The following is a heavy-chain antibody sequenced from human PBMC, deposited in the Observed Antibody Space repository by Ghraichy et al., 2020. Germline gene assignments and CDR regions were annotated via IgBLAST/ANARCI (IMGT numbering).Heavy chain of an antibody. CDR3: ARDRRDGYNRNNWFDP. CDR2: IYYSGST. J-gene: IGHJ5*02. CDR1: GGSISSSSYY. Sequence: ESLNISCTVSGGSISSSSYYWGWIRQPPGKGLEWIGSIYYSGSTYYNPSLKSRVTISVDTSKNQFSLKLSSVTAADTAVYYCARDRRDGYNRNNWFDPWGQGTLVTVSS. D-gene: IGHD5-24*01. V-gene: IGHV4-39*07.